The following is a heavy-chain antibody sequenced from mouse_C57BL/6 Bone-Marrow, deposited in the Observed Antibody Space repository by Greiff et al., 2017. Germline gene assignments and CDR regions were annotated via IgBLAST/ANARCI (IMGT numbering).Heavy chain of an antibody. D-gene: IGHD2-4*01. CDR3: AGWCYDDGGTGYCAVDY. CDR2: INPSSGYT. CDR1: GYTFTSYT. V-gene: IGHV1-4*01. Sequence: VQLQQSGAELARPGASVKMSCTASGYTFTSYTMHWVKQRPGQGLEWIGYINPSSGYTKYNQKFKDKATVTADKSSSTAYMQLSSLTSEDTAVYYCAGWCYDDGGTGYCAVDYWGQGTSVTVSS. J-gene: IGHJ4*01.